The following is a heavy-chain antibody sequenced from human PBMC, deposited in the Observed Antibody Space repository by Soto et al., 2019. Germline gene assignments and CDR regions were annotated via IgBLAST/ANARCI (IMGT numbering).Heavy chain of an antibody. J-gene: IGHJ4*02. CDR3: LLHTFGGEGMDY. Sequence: QVQLQQWGAGLLKPSETLSLTCAVYGGSFSGYYWSWIRQPPGKGLEWIGEINHSGSTNYNPSLKSRVXXXXXXXXXXXXXXLSSVTAADTAVYYCLLHTFGGEGMDYWGQGTLVTVSS. V-gene: IGHV4-34*01. CDR2: INHSGST. CDR1: GGSFSGYY. D-gene: IGHD3-16*01.